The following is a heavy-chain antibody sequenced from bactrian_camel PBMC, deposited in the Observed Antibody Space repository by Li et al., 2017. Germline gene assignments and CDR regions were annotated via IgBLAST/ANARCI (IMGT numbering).Heavy chain of an antibody. J-gene: IGHJ6*01. CDR2: IDSDGST. D-gene: IGHD2*01. Sequence: VQLVESGGGSVQTGGSLRLSCVASGFPSPCMGWFRQAPGEEREGVATIDSDGSTKYADSVKVRFTISKDNAKRTLYLQMDSLKPGDTAMYYRAAASSGGSCVAATPRFGYWGQGTQVTVS. CDR1: GFPSPC. CDR3: AAASSGGSCVAATPRFGY. V-gene: IGHV3S53*01.